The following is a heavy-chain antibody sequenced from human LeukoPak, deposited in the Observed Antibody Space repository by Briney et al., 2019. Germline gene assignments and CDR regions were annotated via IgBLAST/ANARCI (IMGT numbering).Heavy chain of an antibody. J-gene: IGHJ4*02. D-gene: IGHD2-21*02. Sequence: ASAKVSCKASGYTFTTYGISWVRQAPGQGLEWMGWISTYNGNSNYAQKLQGRVTMTTDTSASTAYMELRSLRSDDTAVYYCARSYLVVVTAHTFADYWGQGTLVTVSS. V-gene: IGHV1-18*01. CDR3: ARSYLVVVTAHTFADY. CDR1: GYTFTTYG. CDR2: ISTYNGNS.